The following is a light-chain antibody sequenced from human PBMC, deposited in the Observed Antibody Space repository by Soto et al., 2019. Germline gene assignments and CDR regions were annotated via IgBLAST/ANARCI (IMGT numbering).Light chain of an antibody. J-gene: IGKJ4*01. Sequence: EIVMTQSPATLSVSPGERATLSCRASQSVSSNLAWYQQKPGQAPRLLIYAASTRATGIPGRFSGNGSGTEFTLTISSLLSEDFAVYYCQQYNNWPRLTFGGGTKVEIK. CDR1: QSVSSN. CDR3: QQYNNWPRLT. CDR2: AAS. V-gene: IGKV3-15*01.